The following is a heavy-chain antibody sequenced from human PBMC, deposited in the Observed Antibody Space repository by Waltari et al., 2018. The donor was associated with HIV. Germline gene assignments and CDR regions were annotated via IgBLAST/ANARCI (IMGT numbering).Heavy chain of an antibody. Sequence: EVQLVESGGGLVQPGGSLRLSCAASGFTFSSYWMSWVGQDPGNGLKWGANIKQDGSEKYYVDSVNGRFTISRDNAENSLYLQMNSLRAEDTAVYYCARGGFYGSGSKVNWGQGTLVTVSS. D-gene: IGHD3-10*01. J-gene: IGHJ4*02. CDR3: ARGGFYGSGSKVN. CDR1: GFTFSSYW. V-gene: IGHV3-7*04. CDR2: IKQDGSEK.